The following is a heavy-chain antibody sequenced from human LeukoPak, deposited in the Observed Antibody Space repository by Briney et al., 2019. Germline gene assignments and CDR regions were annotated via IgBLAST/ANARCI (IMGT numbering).Heavy chain of an antibody. J-gene: IGHJ5*02. CDR3: ARRRAYYYFDP. CDR2: VDYRGTT. D-gene: IGHD2/OR15-2a*01. Sequence: SETLSLTCTVSGASISDSYYFWGWIRQPPGKGLEWIATVDYRGTTYYNSALKSRVTISADTSKNQFYLNLNSMTAADTAVYFCARRRAYYYFDPWGQGTLVTVSS. V-gene: IGHV4-39*01. CDR1: GASISDSYYF.